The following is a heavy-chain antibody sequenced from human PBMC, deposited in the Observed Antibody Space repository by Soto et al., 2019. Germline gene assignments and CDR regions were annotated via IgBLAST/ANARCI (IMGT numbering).Heavy chain of an antibody. Sequence: QLQLQESGPGLVKASETLSLTCNVSGGSISSSRSYWAWIRQPPGKGLEWIANIFYSGSTYYNPSLASRVNVSVDTSKNQFSLKLSSVTAADTAVYYCARQPTTADIALWFEPWGQGTLVTVSS. V-gene: IGHV4-39*01. J-gene: IGHJ5*02. CDR3: ARQPTTADIALWFEP. D-gene: IGHD2-2*01. CDR1: GGSISSSRSY. CDR2: IFYSGST.